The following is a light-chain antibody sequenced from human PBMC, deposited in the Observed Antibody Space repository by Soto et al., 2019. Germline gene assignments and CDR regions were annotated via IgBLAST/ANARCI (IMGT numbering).Light chain of an antibody. CDR2: NVS. V-gene: IGLV2-14*01. CDR1: SSDVGGYNY. CDR3: SSFTSSSTVL. Sequence: QSVLTQPASVSGSPGQSITISCTGTSSDVGGYNYVSWYQQHPGKAPKLIIYNVSNRPSGVSNRFSGSKSGNTASLTISGLQAEDEGDYYCSSFTSSSTVLFGGGTKLTVL. J-gene: IGLJ2*01.